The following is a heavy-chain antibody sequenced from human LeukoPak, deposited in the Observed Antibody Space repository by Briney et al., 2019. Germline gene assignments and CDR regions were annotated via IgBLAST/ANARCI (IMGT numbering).Heavy chain of an antibody. CDR3: ARDLVQLWSKDF. Sequence: GGSLRLSCAASGFTFSSYAMNWVRQSPGKGLEWVSSISGSGGRTYYADSVKGRFTISRDNAKNSLYLQMNSLRAEDTAVYYCARDLVQLWSKDFWGQGTLVTVSS. J-gene: IGHJ4*02. V-gene: IGHV3-23*01. CDR1: GFTFSSYA. D-gene: IGHD5-18*01. CDR2: ISGSGGRT.